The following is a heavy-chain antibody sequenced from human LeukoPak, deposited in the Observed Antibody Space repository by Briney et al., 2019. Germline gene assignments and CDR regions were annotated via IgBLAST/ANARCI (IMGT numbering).Heavy chain of an antibody. V-gene: IGHV4-59*01. CDR2: IYYSGST. CDR3: ARERFRYYGMDD. D-gene: IGHD3-3*01. Sequence: PSETLSLTCTVSGGSISSYYWSWIRQPPGKGLEWIGYIYYSGSTNYNPSLKSRVTISVDTSKNQFSLKLSSVTAADTAVYYCARERFRYYGMDDWGQGTTVTVSS. CDR1: GGSISSYY. J-gene: IGHJ6*02.